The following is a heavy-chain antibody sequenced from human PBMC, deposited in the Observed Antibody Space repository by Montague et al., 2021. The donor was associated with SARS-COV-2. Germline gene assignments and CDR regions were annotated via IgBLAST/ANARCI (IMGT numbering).Heavy chain of an antibody. J-gene: IGHJ4*02. D-gene: IGHD3-3*01. CDR1: GFTVGDYA. Sequence: SLRLSCAASGFTVGDYALHWVRQGPGKGLEWVAGIFWNSGSVYYSYSXXVLFTMSRDNAMNSLYLEMSSLRVEDTTLSYCAKASHYDFWRAYHLDFWGQGTLVAVSS. CDR2: IFWNSGSV. V-gene: IGHV3-9*01. CDR3: AKASHYDFWRAYHLDF.